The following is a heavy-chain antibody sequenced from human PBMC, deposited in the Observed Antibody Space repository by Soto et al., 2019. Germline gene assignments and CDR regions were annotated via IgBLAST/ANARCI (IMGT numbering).Heavy chain of an antibody. V-gene: IGHV3-23*02. CDR2: ITAGGAQM. D-gene: IGHD5-12*01. Sequence: GVSLRRSCEACGFTFIDHDMSWVRKAPGKGLEWVSSITAGGAQMDKGHSLKVLFANSEHNSNGALLVRMASPPAEGTAIFFWPSMRGGGWQRFFDSWGQGTVVTV. CDR3: PSMRGGGWQRFFDS. J-gene: IGHJ4*02. CDR1: GFTFIDHD.